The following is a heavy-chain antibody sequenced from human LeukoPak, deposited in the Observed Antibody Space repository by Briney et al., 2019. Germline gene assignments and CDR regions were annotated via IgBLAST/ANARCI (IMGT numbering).Heavy chain of an antibody. Sequence: SQTLSLTCAVSGGSLSSGGYPWSWIRQPPGKGLEWTGYIYHSGSTYYNPSLKSRVTISADRSKNQFSLKLSSVTAADTAVYYCARGSRGLHFDYWGQGTLVTVSS. CDR2: IYHSGST. J-gene: IGHJ4*02. V-gene: IGHV4-30-2*01. D-gene: IGHD3-16*01. CDR3: ARGSRGLHFDY. CDR1: GGSLSSGGYP.